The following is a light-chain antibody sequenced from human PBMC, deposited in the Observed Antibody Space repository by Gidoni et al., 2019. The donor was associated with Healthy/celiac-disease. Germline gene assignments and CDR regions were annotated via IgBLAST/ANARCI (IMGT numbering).Light chain of an antibody. CDR3: QQYYSTPLT. CDR2: WAS. Sequence: IVMTQSPDSLAVSLGERATINFKSSQSVLYSSNNKSYLAWYQQKPGQPPKLLIYWASTRESGVPDRFSGSGSGTDFTLTISSLQAEDVAVYYCQQYYSTPLTFGGGTKVEIK. V-gene: IGKV4-1*01. CDR1: QSVLYSSNNKSY. J-gene: IGKJ4*01.